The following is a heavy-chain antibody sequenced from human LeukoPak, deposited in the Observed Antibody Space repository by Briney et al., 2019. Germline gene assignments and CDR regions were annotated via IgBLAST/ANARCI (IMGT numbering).Heavy chain of an antibody. CDR1: GFTFSSYA. CDR2: ISGSGGST. Sequence: GGSLRLSCAASGFTFSSYAMSWVRQAPGKGLEWVSAISGSGGSTYYADSVKGRFTISRDNSKNTLYMQMNSLRAEATAVYYCAKSPVIAVAGGENYFDYWGQGTLVTVSS. CDR3: AKSPVIAVAGGENYFDY. V-gene: IGHV3-23*01. D-gene: IGHD6-19*01. J-gene: IGHJ4*02.